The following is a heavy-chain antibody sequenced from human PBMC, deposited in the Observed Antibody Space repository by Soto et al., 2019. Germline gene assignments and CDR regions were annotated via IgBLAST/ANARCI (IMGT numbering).Heavy chain of an antibody. V-gene: IGHV3-33*01. CDR2: IWYDGSNK. CDR3: ARDSLPAANFDY. CDR1: GFTFRSYG. J-gene: IGHJ4*02. D-gene: IGHD2-2*01. Sequence: GGSLRISCAASGFTFRSYGMHWVRQAPGKGLEWVAVIWYDGSNKYYADSVKGRFTISRDNSKNTLYLQMNSLRAEDTAVYYCARDSLPAANFDYWGQGTLVTVSS.